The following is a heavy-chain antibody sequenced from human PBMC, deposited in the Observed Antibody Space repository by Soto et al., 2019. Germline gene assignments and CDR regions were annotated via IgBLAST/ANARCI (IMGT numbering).Heavy chain of an antibody. CDR2: ISAYNGNT. V-gene: IGHV1-18*01. J-gene: IGHJ3*02. CDR1: GYTFTSYG. Sequence: ASVKVSCKASGYTFTSYGISWVRQAPGQGLEWMGWISAYNGNTNYAQKLQGRVTMTTDTSTSTAYMELRSLRSDDTAVYYCARDHIAAQQRARAFDIWGQGTMVTVSS. CDR3: ARDHIAAQQRARAFDI. D-gene: IGHD6-6*01.